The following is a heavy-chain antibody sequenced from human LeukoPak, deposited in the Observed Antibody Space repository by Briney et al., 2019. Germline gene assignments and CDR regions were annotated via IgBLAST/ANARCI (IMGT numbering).Heavy chain of an antibody. CDR2: IFYNGNT. Sequence: MPSETLSLTCAVYGGSFSGYYWSWIRQPPGRGLEWMGYIFYNGNTNYNPFFSGRVTMSVDMSKNQVSLRLNSVTAADTAMYYCVRRASGANSGWFFNYWGQGALVSVSS. D-gene: IGHD6-19*01. J-gene: IGHJ4*02. CDR3: VRRASGANSGWFFNY. V-gene: IGHV4-59*08. CDR1: GGSFSGYY.